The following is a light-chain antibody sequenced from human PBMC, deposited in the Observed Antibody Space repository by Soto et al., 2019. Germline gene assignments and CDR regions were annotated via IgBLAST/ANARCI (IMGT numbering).Light chain of an antibody. CDR2: GAS. CDR1: QSVSSN. CDR3: QQYNNLPYT. V-gene: IGKV3-15*01. J-gene: IGKJ2*01. Sequence: EIVMTQSPDTLSVSPGERATLSCRASQSVSSNLAWYQQKPGQAPRLLIFGASTRATGIPARFSGSGSGTEFTLTISSLQYEDFAVYHCQQYNNLPYTFGQGTTLEIK.